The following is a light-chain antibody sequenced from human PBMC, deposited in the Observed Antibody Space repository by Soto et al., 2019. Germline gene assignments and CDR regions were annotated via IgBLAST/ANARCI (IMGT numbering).Light chain of an antibody. V-gene: IGKV2-24*01. J-gene: IGKJ1*01. CDR2: KVS. Sequence: DIVMTQSPLSPPVTLGQATSISCRSSQRLVQRDGKTYLSWFQQRPGQPPRLLIYKVSDLFSGVPERFSGSGAGTDFTLTISRVEAEDVGVYYCMQATQSSWTFGQGTKVDIK. CDR1: QRLVQRDGKTY. CDR3: MQATQSSWT.